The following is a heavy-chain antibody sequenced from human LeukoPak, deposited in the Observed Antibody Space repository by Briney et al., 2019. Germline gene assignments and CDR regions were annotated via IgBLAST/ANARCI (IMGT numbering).Heavy chain of an antibody. CDR2: IKQNGSGK. J-gene: IGHJ4*02. V-gene: IGHV3-7*01. D-gene: IGHD5-18*01. CDR3: ARLEHLWSTYFDY. Sequence: PGGSLRPSCAASGFTFSSYWMSWDRQAQGKGLEWVGNIKQNGSGKYYVDSLKGRFTISRDKSISSLYLQMNSLRAEDMAVYYCARLEHLWSTYFDYWGQGTLVTVSS. CDR1: GFTFSSYW.